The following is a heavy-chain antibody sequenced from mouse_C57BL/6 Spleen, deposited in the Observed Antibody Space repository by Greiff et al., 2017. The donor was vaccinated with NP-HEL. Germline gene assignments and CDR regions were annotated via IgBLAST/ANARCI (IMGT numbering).Heavy chain of an antibody. CDR3: ARDYGSRNFDY. J-gene: IGHJ2*01. D-gene: IGHD1-1*01. CDR1: GFNIKDYY. V-gene: IGHV14-2*01. Sequence: EVQLQQSGAELVKPGASVKLSCTASGFNIKDYYMHWVKQRTEQGLEWIGRIDPEDGETKYAPTFQGKATITADTSSNTAYLQLSSLTSADTAVYYCARDYGSRNFDYWGQGTTLTVSS. CDR2: IDPEDGET.